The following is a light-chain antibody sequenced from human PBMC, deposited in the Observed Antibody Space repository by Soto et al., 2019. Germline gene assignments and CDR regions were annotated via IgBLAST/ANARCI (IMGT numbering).Light chain of an antibody. J-gene: IGKJ5*01. CDR1: QNINKN. CDR3: QQYESLPLT. V-gene: IGKV1-33*01. CDR2: DAS. Sequence: DIQMTQSPSSLSASVGDTVTITCQSIQNINKNLIWYQQPPGKHPKLLIYDASDLETGVPSRFSGGGSGTGFTFTISSLQPEDFATYYCQQYESLPLTFGQGTRLE.